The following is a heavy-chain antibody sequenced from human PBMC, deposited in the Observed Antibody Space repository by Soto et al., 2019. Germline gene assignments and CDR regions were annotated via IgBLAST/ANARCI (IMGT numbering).Heavy chain of an antibody. CDR3: ARPSGWLSLSYFDY. CDR1: GYSFTRYW. V-gene: IGHV5-51*01. CDR2: IYPGDSDT. Sequence: GESLKISCKGSGYSFTRYWIGWVRHMPGKGLEWMGVIYPGDSDTRYSPSFQGQVTISVDMSISTAYSQWRSLRTSDTAIYYCARPSGWLSLSYFDYWGHGTLVTVSS. D-gene: IGHD3-22*01. J-gene: IGHJ4*01.